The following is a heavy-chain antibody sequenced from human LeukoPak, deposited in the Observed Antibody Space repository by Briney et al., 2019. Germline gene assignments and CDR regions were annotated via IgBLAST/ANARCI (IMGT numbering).Heavy chain of an antibody. J-gene: IGHJ4*02. D-gene: IGHD1-26*01. CDR2: INHSGST. V-gene: IGHV4-34*01. CDR1: GGSFSVYY. CDR3: VKRAGTYFDY. Sequence: PSETLSLTCAVYGGSFSVYYWSWIRQPPGKGLEWIGEINHSGSTNYNPSLKSRATISIDTSKNQFSLRLNSVSAADTALYYCVKRAGTYFDYWGQGILVTVSS.